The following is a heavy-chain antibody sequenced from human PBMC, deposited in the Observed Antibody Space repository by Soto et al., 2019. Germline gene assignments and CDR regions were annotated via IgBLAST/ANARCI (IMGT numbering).Heavy chain of an antibody. CDR2: IIPLFGTR. Sequence: ASVKVSCKASGDTFSSYAISWVRQAPGQGLQWMGGIIPLFGTRNYAQRFQGRVTITADRSTSTAHMELSSLGSDDTAVYYCAACIWTSYYYYNMDVWGQGTTVTVSS. J-gene: IGHJ6*02. CDR3: AACIWTSYYYYNMDV. D-gene: IGHD3-3*01. CDR1: GDTFSSYA. V-gene: IGHV1-69*06.